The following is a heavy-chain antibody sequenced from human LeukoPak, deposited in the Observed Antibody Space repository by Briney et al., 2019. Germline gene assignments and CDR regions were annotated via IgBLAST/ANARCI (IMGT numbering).Heavy chain of an antibody. CDR2: INTNTGNP. CDR1: GYSFTNYA. D-gene: IGHD5-18*01. CDR3: ARGGIQLWLAYFYYMDV. J-gene: IGHJ6*03. V-gene: IGHV7-4-1*02. Sequence: ASVKVSCKASGYSFTNYAMNWVRQAPGQGLEWMGWINTNTGNPTYAQGFRGRFVFSLDTSVSTAYLQITSLKAEDTAMYYCARGGIQLWLAYFYYMDVWGKGTTVTVSS.